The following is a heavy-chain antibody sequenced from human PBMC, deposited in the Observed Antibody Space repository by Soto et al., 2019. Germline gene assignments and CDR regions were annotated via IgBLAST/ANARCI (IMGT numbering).Heavy chain of an antibody. Sequence: GASVKVSCKASGYTFTSYYMHWVRQAPGQGLEWMGIINPSGGSTSYAQKFQGRVTMTRDTSTSTVYMELSSLRSEDTAVYYCARNVGGPSFLAYYYYYGMDVWGQGTTVTVSS. D-gene: IGHD2-15*01. CDR3: ARNVGGPSFLAYYYYYGMDV. V-gene: IGHV1-46*01. J-gene: IGHJ6*02. CDR1: GYTFTSYY. CDR2: INPSGGST.